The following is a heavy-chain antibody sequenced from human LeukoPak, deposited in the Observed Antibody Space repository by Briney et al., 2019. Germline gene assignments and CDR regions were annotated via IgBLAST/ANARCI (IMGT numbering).Heavy chain of an antibody. J-gene: IGHJ4*02. D-gene: IGHD2-2*01. CDR3: ARYPRYCSSTSCSMDRAQPPY. CDR1: GYTFTGYY. CDR2: INPNSGGT. Sequence: ASVKVSCKASGYTFTGYYMHWVRQAPGQGLEWMGWINPNSGGTNYAQKFQGRVTMTRDTSISTAYMELSRLRSDDTAVYYCARYPRYCSSTSCSMDRAQPPYWGQGTLVTVSS. V-gene: IGHV1-2*02.